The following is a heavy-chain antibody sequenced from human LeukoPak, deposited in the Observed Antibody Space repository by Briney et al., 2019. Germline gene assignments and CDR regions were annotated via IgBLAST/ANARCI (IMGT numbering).Heavy chain of an antibody. CDR2: IYYGGST. V-gene: IGHV4-39*07. CDR1: GGSISSSSYY. J-gene: IGHJ6*02. CDR3: AGYGGYYYYYGMDV. Sequence: PSETLSLTCTVSGGSISSSSYYWGWIRQPPGKGLEWIGSIYYGGSTYYNPSLKSRVTISVDTSKNQFSLKLSSVTAADTAVYYCAGYGGYYYYYGMDVWGQGTTVTVSS. D-gene: IGHD4/OR15-4a*01.